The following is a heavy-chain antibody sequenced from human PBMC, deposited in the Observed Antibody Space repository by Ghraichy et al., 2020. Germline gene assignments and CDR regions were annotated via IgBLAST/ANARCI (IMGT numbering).Heavy chain of an antibody. D-gene: IGHD6-13*01. CDR3: ARRGYSPLSTHTDY. CDR1: GGSFSGYY. CDR2: INHSGST. Sequence: GSLRLSCAVYGGSFSGYYWSWIRQPPGKGLEWIGEINHSGSTNYNPSLKSRVTISVDTSKNQFSLKLSSVTAADTAVYYCARRGYSPLSTHTDYWGQGTLVTVSS. V-gene: IGHV4-34*01. J-gene: IGHJ4*02.